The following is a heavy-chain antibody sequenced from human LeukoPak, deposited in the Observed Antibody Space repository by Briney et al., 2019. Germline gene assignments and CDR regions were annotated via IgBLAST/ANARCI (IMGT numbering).Heavy chain of an antibody. J-gene: IGHJ4*02. CDR1: GFTFSTSW. Sequence: PGGSLRLSCAASGFTFSTSWMIWVRQAPGKGLERVANIKEDGSEKYYVASVKGRFTISRDNAKNSLYLQMNSLRAEDTAVYYCASGYYSGWYIPYYWGQGTLVTVSS. D-gene: IGHD6-19*01. CDR2: IKEDGSEK. CDR3: ASGYYSGWYIPYY. V-gene: IGHV3-7*01.